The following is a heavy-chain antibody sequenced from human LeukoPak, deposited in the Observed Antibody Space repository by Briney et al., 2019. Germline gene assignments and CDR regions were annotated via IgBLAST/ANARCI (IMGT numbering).Heavy chain of an antibody. J-gene: IGHJ4*02. CDR1: GFTFSNYY. CDR3: AKGGEQKTLRWDMDS. D-gene: IGHD4-23*01. V-gene: IGHV3-30*18. Sequence: GGSLRLSCAASGFTFSNYYMHWVRQTPGKGLEWVALISYDGGIKYYGDSVRGRFTPSRDNSQNTVFLEMNNLRPEDTAVYYCAKGGEQKTLRWDMDSWGQGTLVTVSS. CDR2: ISYDGGIK.